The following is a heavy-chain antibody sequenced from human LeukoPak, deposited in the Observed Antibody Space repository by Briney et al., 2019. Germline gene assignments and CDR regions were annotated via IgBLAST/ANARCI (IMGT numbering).Heavy chain of an antibody. D-gene: IGHD2-15*01. CDR1: GFTFSRYD. Sequence: GGSLRLSCAASGFTFSRYDMHWVRQATGKDLEGVAAIVSAGYPYYPGSLKRRFPISRENANNSLYLQMNSLRAGDTAVYYCARVKGGCSGGSCNKSFDYWGQGTLVTVSS. V-gene: IGHV3-13*05. CDR2: IVSAGYP. J-gene: IGHJ4*02. CDR3: ARVKGGCSGGSCNKSFDY.